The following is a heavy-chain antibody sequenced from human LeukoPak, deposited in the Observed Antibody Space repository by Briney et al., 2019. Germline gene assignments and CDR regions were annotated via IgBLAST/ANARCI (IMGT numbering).Heavy chain of an antibody. CDR1: GGSISSSSYS. CDR2: IYYSGST. J-gene: IGHJ4*02. V-gene: IGHV4-39*01. CDR3: ARLPRGWYGGDY. Sequence: PSETLSLTCTVSGGSISSSSYSWVWIRQPPGKGLEWIGSIYYSGSTYYNPSLKGRVTISVDTSKNQFSLKLSSVTAADTAVYYCARLPRGWYGGDYWGQGTLVTVSS. D-gene: IGHD6-19*01.